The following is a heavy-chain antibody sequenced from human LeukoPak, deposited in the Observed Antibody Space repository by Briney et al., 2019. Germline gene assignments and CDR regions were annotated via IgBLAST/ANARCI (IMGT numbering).Heavy chain of an antibody. CDR1: GGSISSGSYY. J-gene: IGHJ6*02. CDR3: ASGEISSSWYGYYGMDV. CDR2: VYTSGST. Sequence: SSQTLSLTCTVSGGSISSGSYYWSWIRQPAGKGLEWIGRVYTSGSTNYNPSLKSRVTISVDTSKNQFSLKLSSVTAADTAVYYCASGEISSSWYGYYGMDVWGQGTTVTVSS. D-gene: IGHD6-13*01. V-gene: IGHV4-61*02.